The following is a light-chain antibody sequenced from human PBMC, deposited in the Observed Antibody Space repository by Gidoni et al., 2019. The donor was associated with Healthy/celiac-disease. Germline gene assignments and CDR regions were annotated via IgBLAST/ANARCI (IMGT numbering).Light chain of an antibody. Sequence: QSALTQPASVSGSPGQSITISCTGTSSDVGSYNLVSWYQQHPGKAPKLMIYEGSKRPSGVSNRFSGSKSGNTASLTISGLQAEDEADYYCCSYAGSSTWVFGGGTKLXV. CDR2: EGS. V-gene: IGLV2-23*01. CDR1: SSDVGSYNL. CDR3: CSYAGSSTWV. J-gene: IGLJ3*02.